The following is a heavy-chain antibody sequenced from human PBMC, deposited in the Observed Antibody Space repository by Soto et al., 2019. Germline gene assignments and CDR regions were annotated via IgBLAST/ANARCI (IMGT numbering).Heavy chain of an antibody. CDR2: INAGNGNT. CDR3: ARWKGYCSSTSCYKGAWGMDV. D-gene: IGHD2-2*02. J-gene: IGHJ6*02. V-gene: IGHV1-3*01. Sequence: GASVKVSCKASGYTFTSYAMHWVRQAPGQRLEWMGWINAGNGNTKYSQKFQGRVTITRDTSASTAYMELSSLRSEDTAVYYCARWKGYCSSTSCYKGAWGMDVWGQGTTVTVSS. CDR1: GYTFTSYA.